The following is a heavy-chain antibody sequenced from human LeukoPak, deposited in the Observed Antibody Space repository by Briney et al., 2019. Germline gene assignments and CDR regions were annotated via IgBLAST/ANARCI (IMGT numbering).Heavy chain of an antibody. J-gene: IGHJ4*02. CDR2: INAGNGNT. CDR3: ARDLLGSASSYSSGAWDY. Sequence: ASVKVSCKASGYTFTSYAMHWVRQAPGQRLEWMGWINAGNGNTKYSQEFQGRVTITADESTSTAYMELSSLRLEDTAVYYCARDLLGSASSYSSGAWDYWGQGTLVTVSS. CDR1: GYTFTSYA. D-gene: IGHD3-22*01. V-gene: IGHV1-3*03.